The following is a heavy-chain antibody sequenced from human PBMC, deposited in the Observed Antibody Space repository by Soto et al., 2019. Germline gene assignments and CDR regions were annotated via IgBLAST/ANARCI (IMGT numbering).Heavy chain of an antibody. V-gene: IGHV1-2*04. Sequence: GAPGKVSCKASGYTFTRYDIHWVGQAPGRGVEWMGWINPNSGGTNYAQKFQGWVTMTRDTSISTAYMELSRLRSDDTAVYYCARETSAGIKQWLARGGWFDPWGQGTLVTVSS. CDR1: GYTFTRYD. CDR2: INPNSGGT. J-gene: IGHJ5*02. CDR3: ARETSAGIKQWLARGGWFDP. D-gene: IGHD6-19*01.